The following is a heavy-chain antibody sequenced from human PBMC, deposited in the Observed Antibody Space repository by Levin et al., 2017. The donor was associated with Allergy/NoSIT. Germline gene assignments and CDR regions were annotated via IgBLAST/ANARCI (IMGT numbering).Heavy chain of an antibody. Sequence: GESLKISCAASGFTFSSYDMHWVRQATGKGLEWVSAIGTAGDTYYPGSVKGRFTISRENAKNSLYLQMNSLRAGDTAVYYCARVRSYGSGRIWDAFDIWGQGTMVTVSS. V-gene: IGHV3-13*04. CDR3: ARVRSYGSGRIWDAFDI. D-gene: IGHD3-10*01. J-gene: IGHJ3*02. CDR1: GFTFSSYD. CDR2: IGTAGDT.